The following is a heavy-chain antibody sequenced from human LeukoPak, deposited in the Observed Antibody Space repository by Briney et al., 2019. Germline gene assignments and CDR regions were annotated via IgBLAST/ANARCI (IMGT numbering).Heavy chain of an antibody. J-gene: IGHJ4*02. CDR1: GFTFSSYA. Sequence: SGGSLRLSCAASGFTFSSYAMSWVRQAPGKGLECISGFSGSGGSTYYADSVKGRFTISRDNAKNSLYLQMNSLRAEDTALYYCARDSTYGSGSYYLNDYWGQGTLVTVSS. CDR2: FSGSGGST. D-gene: IGHD3-10*01. CDR3: ARDSTYGSGSYYLNDY. V-gene: IGHV3-23*01.